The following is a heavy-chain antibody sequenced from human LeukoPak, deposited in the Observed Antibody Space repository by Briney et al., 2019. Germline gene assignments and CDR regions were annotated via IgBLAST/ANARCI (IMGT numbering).Heavy chain of an antibody. Sequence: GSLRLSCAASGFTFSSYAMSWVRQAPGKGLEWVSVIYSGGSTYYADSVKGRFTISRGNSKNTLYLQMNSLRAEDTAVYYCARGRIVVPDYWGQGTLVTVSS. V-gene: IGHV3-53*01. CDR3: ARGRIVVPDY. D-gene: IGHD2-15*01. CDR2: IYSGGST. CDR1: GFTFSSYA. J-gene: IGHJ4*02.